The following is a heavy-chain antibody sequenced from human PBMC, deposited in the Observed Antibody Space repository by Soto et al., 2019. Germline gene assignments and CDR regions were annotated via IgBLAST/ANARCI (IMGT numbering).Heavy chain of an antibody. D-gene: IGHD6-13*01. J-gene: IGHJ5*02. CDR1: GYTFTSYD. V-gene: IGHV1-8*01. CDR2: MNPNSGNT. Sequence: ASVKVSCKASGYTFTSYDINWVRQATGQGLEWMGWMNPNSGNTGYAQKFQGRVTMTRNTSISTAYMELSSLRSEDTAVYYCARGGVHGSSLYSNWFDPWGQGTLVTVSS. CDR3: ARGGVHGSSLYSNWFDP.